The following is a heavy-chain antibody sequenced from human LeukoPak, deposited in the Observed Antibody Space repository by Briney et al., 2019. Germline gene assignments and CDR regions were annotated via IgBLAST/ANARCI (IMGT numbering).Heavy chain of an antibody. D-gene: IGHD3-22*01. J-gene: IGHJ4*02. CDR3: ARAIYYYDSSGHFDY. V-gene: IGHV4-59*02. Sequence: SETLSLTCTVSGGSVSSYYWSWIRQPPGKGLEWIGYIYYSGSTNYNPSLKSRVTISVDTSKNQFSLKLSSVTAADTAVYYCARAIYYYDSSGHFDYWGQGTLVTVPS. CDR2: IYYSGST. CDR1: GGSVSSYY.